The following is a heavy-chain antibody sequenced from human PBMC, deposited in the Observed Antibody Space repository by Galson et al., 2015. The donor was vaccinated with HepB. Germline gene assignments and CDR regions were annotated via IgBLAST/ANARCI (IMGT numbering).Heavy chain of an antibody. Sequence: SVKVSCKASGYTFTSYGISWVRQAPGQGLEWMGWISAYNGNTNYAQKLQGRVTMTTDTSTSTAYMELRSLRSDDTAVYYCARILHPNDFWSGYWGAYGMDVWGQGTTVTVSS. J-gene: IGHJ6*02. D-gene: IGHD3-3*01. CDR3: ARILHPNDFWSGYWGAYGMDV. V-gene: IGHV1-18*04. CDR2: ISAYNGNT. CDR1: GYTFTSYG.